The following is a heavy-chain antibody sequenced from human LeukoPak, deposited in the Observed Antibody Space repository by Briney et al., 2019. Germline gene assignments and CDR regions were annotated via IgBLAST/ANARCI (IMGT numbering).Heavy chain of an antibody. CDR2: IYYSGST. CDR1: GGSISSSSYY. CDR3: ARAVVGCYFDF. D-gene: IGHD2-15*01. V-gene: IGHV4-39*07. J-gene: IGHJ4*02. Sequence: KPSETLSLTCTVSGGSISSSSYYWGWIRQPPGKGLEWIGSIYYSGSTYYNPSLKSRVTISVLTSKNQFSLKLTSVTAADTAVYYCARAVVGCYFDFWGQGTLVTVSS.